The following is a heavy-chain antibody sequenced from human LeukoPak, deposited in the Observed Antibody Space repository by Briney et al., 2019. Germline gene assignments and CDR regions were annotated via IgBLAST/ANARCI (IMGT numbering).Heavy chain of an antibody. D-gene: IGHD2-21*02. Sequence: GGSLRLSCAASGFTFSSYAMSWVRQAPGKGLEWVSIIYSGGSTHYADSVKGRFTISRDNSKNTLYLQMNSLRAEDTAVYYCARDYVTHFDYWGQGTLVTVSS. V-gene: IGHV3-66*02. CDR1: GFTFSSYA. CDR2: IYSGGST. J-gene: IGHJ4*02. CDR3: ARDYVTHFDY.